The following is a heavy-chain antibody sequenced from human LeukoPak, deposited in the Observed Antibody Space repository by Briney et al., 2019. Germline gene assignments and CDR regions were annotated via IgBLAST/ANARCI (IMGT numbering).Heavy chain of an antibody. Sequence: GGSLRLSCAASGFTFSNYAMSWVRQAPGKGLEWVSAITGSGGNTYYADSVKDRSTISRDNSKNTVFLQMNSLRAEDTAVYDCAKWGDYDVLTGDYGSDYWGQGTLVTVSS. CDR2: ITGSGGNT. V-gene: IGHV3-23*01. CDR1: GFTFSNYA. D-gene: IGHD3-9*01. CDR3: AKWGDYDVLTGDYGSDY. J-gene: IGHJ4*02.